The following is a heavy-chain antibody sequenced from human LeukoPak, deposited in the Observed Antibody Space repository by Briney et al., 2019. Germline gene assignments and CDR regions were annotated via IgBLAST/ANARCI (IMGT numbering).Heavy chain of an antibody. CDR1: GYTLTELS. Sequence: GASVKVSCKVSGYTLTELSMHWVRQAPGKGLEWMGGFDPEDGETIYAQKFQGRVTITADESTSTAYMELSSLRSEDTAVYCCARDLNEGLRLGSFDYWGQGTLVTVSS. J-gene: IGHJ4*02. V-gene: IGHV1-24*01. D-gene: IGHD5-12*01. CDR2: FDPEDGET. CDR3: ARDLNEGLRLGSFDY.